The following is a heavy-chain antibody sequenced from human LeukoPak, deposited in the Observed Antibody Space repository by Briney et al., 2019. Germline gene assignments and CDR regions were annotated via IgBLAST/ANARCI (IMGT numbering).Heavy chain of an antibody. CDR1: GYTFTGFY. Sequence: ASVKVSCKTSGYTFTGFYIHWLRQAPGQGLEWMGWINPNSGGTNYAQKFQGLVTLSRDTSITTAYMEFSSVTSDDTAVYYCARTRTPCTSSLLLDYWGQGTLVTVSS. J-gene: IGHJ4*02. D-gene: IGHD2-2*01. CDR2: INPNSGGT. V-gene: IGHV1-2*02. CDR3: ARTRTPCTSSLLLDY.